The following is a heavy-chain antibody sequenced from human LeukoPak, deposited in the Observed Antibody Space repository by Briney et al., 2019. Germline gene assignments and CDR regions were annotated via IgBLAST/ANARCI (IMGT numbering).Heavy chain of an antibody. Sequence: PGGSLRLSCAASGFTFSRYGMHWVRQAPGKGLEWVAVISYDGSKKYYADSVKGRFTISRDNSKNTLYLQMNSLRAEDTAVYYCAKYAIAAAGTFDYWGQGTLVTVSS. V-gene: IGHV3-30*18. D-gene: IGHD6-13*01. CDR2: ISYDGSKK. CDR1: GFTFSRYG. CDR3: AKYAIAAAGTFDY. J-gene: IGHJ4*02.